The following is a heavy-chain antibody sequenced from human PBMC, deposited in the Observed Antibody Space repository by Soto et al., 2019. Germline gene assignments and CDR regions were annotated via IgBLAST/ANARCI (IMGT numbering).Heavy chain of an antibody. CDR1: GYTFTNYG. V-gene: IGHV1-18*01. CDR3: ARSQSGDYEGCGY. Sequence: QVQLVQSGAEVKKPGASVKVSCKASGYTFTNYGINWVRQAPGQGLEWMGWISASNGNTNYAQRVQGRVIMITDTXTSTAYMELRSLRSDDTAVYYCARSQSGDYEGCGYWGQGTLVTVSS. D-gene: IGHD4-17*01. J-gene: IGHJ4*02. CDR2: ISASNGNT.